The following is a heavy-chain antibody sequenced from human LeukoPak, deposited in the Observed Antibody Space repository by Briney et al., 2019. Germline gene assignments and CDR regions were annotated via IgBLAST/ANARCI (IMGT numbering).Heavy chain of an antibody. J-gene: IGHJ4*02. Sequence: PGRSLRLSCAASGFTFSSYAMHWVRQAPGKGPEWVAVISYDGSNKYYADSVKGRFTISRDNSKNTLYLQMNSLRAEDTAVYYCARDQLVAATHYFDYWGQGTLVTVSS. CDR1: GFTFSSYA. CDR3: ARDQLVAATHYFDY. V-gene: IGHV3-30*04. D-gene: IGHD2-15*01. CDR2: ISYDGSNK.